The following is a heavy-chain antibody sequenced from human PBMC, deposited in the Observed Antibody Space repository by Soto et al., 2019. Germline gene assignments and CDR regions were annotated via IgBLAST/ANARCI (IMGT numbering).Heavy chain of an antibody. CDR1: GFTFSSYG. CDR2: ISYDGSNK. CDR3: NGDPPMVER. V-gene: IGHV3-30*03. Sequence: GGSLRLSCAASGFTFSSYGMHWVRQAPGKGLEWVAVISYDGSNKYYADSVKGRFTISRDNSKNTLYLQMNSLRAEDTAVYYCNGDPPMVERWGQGTLVTVSS. D-gene: IGHD4-17*01. J-gene: IGHJ4*02.